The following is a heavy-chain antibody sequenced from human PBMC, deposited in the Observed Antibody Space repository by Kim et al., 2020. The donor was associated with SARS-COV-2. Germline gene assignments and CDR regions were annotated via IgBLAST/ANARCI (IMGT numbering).Heavy chain of an antibody. J-gene: IGHJ6*02. CDR3: ARSGYSSGALNYGMDV. CDR1: GFTFSSYG. V-gene: IGHV3-30*03. Sequence: GGSLRLSCAASGFTFSSYGMHWVRQAPGKGLEWVAVITYDGSNKYYADSVKGRFTISRDNSKNTLYLQMNSLRAEDTAVYYCARSGYSSGALNYGMDVWGQGTTVTVSS. D-gene: IGHD6-25*01. CDR2: ITYDGSNK.